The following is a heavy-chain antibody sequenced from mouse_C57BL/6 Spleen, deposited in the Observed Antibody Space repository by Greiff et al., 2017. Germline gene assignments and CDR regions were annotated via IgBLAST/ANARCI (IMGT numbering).Heavy chain of an antibody. CDR2: IRNKANNHAT. V-gene: IGHV6-6*01. D-gene: IGHD4-1*01. Sequence: EVNVVESGGGLVQPGGSMKLSCAASGFTFSDAWMDWVRQSPEKGLEWVAEIRNKANNHATYYAESVKGRFTISRDDSKSSVYLQMNSLRAEDTGIYYCTTPFWGYYAMDYWGQGTSVTVSS. CDR3: TTPFWGYYAMDY. J-gene: IGHJ4*01. CDR1: GFTFSDAW.